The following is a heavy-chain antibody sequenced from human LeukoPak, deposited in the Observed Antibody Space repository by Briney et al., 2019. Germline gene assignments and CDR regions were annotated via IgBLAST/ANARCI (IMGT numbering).Heavy chain of an antibody. J-gene: IGHJ4*02. Sequence: SETLSFTCTVSGGSISSYYWSWIRQPPGKGLEWIGCIYYSGSTNYNPSLKSRVTISVDTSKNQFSLKLSSVTAADTAVYYCARHDYSNYGYFDYWGQGTLVTVST. CDR3: ARHDYSNYGYFDY. D-gene: IGHD4-11*01. CDR2: IYYSGST. V-gene: IGHV4-59*08. CDR1: GGSISSYY.